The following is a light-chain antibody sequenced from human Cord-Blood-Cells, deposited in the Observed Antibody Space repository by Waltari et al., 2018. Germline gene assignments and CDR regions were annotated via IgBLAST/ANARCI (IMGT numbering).Light chain of an antibody. V-gene: IGKV1-27*01. J-gene: IGKJ4*01. CDR3: QKYNSAPLT. CDR2: AAS. CDR1: QGISNY. Sequence: DIQMTQSQSSLSASVGDRVTITCRASQGISNYLAWYQQKPGKVPKLLIYAASTSQSGVPSRFSGSGSGTDFTLTISSLQPEDVATYYCQKYNSAPLTFGGGTKVEIK.